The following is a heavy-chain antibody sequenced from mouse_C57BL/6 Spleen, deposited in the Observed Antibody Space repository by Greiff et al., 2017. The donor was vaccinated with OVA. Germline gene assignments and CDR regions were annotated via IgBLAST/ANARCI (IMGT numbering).Heavy chain of an antibody. D-gene: IGHD2-2*01. CDR2: INPSTGGT. CDR3: FYYGYDGYYAMDY. J-gene: IGHJ4*01. Sequence: EVQLQQSGPELVKPGASVKISCKASGYSFTGYYMNWVKQSPEKSLEWIGEINPSTGGTTYNQKFKAKATLTVDKSSSTAYMQLKSLTSEDSAVYYCFYYGYDGYYAMDYWGQGTSVTVSS. CDR1: GYSFTGYY. V-gene: IGHV1-42*01.